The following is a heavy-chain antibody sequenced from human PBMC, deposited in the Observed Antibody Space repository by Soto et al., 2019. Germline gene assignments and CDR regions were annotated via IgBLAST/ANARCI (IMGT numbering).Heavy chain of an antibody. CDR2: IYYSGST. Sequence: SETLSLTCTVSGGSISSYYWSWIRQPPGKGLEWIGYIYYSGSTNYNPSLKSRVTISVDTSKNQFSLKLSSVTAADTAVYYCARVSVADSSRWLNWFHPWGQGTLVSVSS. CDR3: ARVSVADSSRWLNWFHP. V-gene: IGHV4-59*01. CDR1: GGSISSYY. J-gene: IGHJ5*02. D-gene: IGHD6-13*01.